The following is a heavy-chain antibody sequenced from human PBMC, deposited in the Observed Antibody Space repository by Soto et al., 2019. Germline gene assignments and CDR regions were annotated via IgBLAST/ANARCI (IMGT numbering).Heavy chain of an antibody. CDR2: ISYRGST. Sequence: PSETLSLTCTVSAGSITTSYWSWIRQPLGKALGWIGYISYRGSTNYNPSLKSRLTISIDTSKSQISLKLSSVTAADTAVYYCARDNIGSKGCGTDVWGQGTTVTVS. CDR1: AGSITTSY. D-gene: IGHD5-12*01. CDR3: ARDNIGSKGCGTDV. J-gene: IGHJ6*02. V-gene: IGHV4-59*12.